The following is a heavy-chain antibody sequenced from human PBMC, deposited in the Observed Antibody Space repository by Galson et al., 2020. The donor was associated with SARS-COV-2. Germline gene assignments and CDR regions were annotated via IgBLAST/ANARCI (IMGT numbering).Heavy chain of an antibody. D-gene: IGHD2-15*01. CDR1: GFSLSTSGMC. V-gene: IGHV2-70*11. J-gene: IGHJ4*03. CDR3: ARISGVAGTAGPYFDY. Sequence: GPTLVKPTQTLTLTCTFSGFSLSTSGMCVSWIRQPPGKALEWLARIDWDDDKYYSTSLKTRLTISKDTSKNQVVLTMTNMDPVDTATYYCARISGVAGTAGPYFDYWGQGTAVTVSS. CDR2: IDWDDDK.